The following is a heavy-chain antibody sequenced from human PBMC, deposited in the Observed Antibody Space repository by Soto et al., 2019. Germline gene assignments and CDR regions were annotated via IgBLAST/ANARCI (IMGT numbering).Heavy chain of an antibody. D-gene: IGHD3-10*01. J-gene: IGHJ4*02. CDR3: ARVGGFGATTIDY. V-gene: IGHV4-30-4*01. CDR2: IYYSGST. Sequence: SETLSLTCTVSGGSISSGDYYWSWIRQPPGKGLEWIGYIYYSGSTNYNPSLKSRVTISVDTSKNQFSLKLSSVTAADTAVYYCARVGGFGATTIDYWGQGTLVTVSS. CDR1: GGSISSGDYY.